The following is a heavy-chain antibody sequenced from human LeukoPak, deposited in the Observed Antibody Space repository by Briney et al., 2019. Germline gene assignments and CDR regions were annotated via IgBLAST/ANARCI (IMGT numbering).Heavy chain of an antibody. CDR3: ARALDEGARFDY. J-gene: IGHJ4*02. CDR1: GFTFSSYA. CDR2: ISSNGGST. V-gene: IGHV3-64*01. Sequence: GGSPRLSCAASGFTFSSYAMHWVRQAPGKGLEYVSAISSNGGSTYYANSVKGRFTISRDNSKNTLYLQMGSLRAEDTAVYYCARALDEGARFDYWGQGTLVTVSS.